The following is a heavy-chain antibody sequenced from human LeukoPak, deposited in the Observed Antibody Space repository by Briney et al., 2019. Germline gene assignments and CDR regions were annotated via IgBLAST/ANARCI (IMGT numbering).Heavy chain of an antibody. J-gene: IGHJ4*02. D-gene: IGHD3-10*01. Sequence: GGSLRLSCAASGFTFSSYWMHWVRQAPGKGLEWVAVISYDGSNKYYADSVKGRFTISRDNSKNTLYLQMNSLRAEDTAVYYCAKQGGYGSGVYYFDYWGQGTLVTVSS. CDR2: ISYDGSNK. CDR1: GFTFSSYW. V-gene: IGHV3-30*18. CDR3: AKQGGYGSGVYYFDY.